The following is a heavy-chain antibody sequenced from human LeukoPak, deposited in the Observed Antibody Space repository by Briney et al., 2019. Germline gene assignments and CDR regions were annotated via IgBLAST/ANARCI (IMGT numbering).Heavy chain of an antibody. D-gene: IGHD2-2*01. CDR3: AKDRSWAGSAAHFDY. Sequence: GGSLRLSCAASGFTFSNYAMSWVRQAPGKGLEWVSVISGSGGSTYNADSVKGRFSISRDNSKNTPYLQMNSLRAEDTAVYYCAKDRSWAGSAAHFDYWGQGALVTVSS. CDR1: GFTFSNYA. V-gene: IGHV3-23*01. J-gene: IGHJ4*02. CDR2: ISGSGGST.